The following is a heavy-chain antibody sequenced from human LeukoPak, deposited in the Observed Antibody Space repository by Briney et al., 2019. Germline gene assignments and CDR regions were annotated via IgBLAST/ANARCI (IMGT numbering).Heavy chain of an antibody. CDR1: GFTFSSYS. V-gene: IGHV3-21*01. Sequence: GGSLRFSCAASGFTFSSYSMNWVRQAPGKGLEWVSSISSSSSYIYYADSVKGRFTISRDNAKNSLYLQMNSLRAEDTAVYYCARDRLAAIYYWGQGTLVTVSS. D-gene: IGHD2-15*01. CDR2: ISSSSSYI. CDR3: ARDRLAAIYY. J-gene: IGHJ4*02.